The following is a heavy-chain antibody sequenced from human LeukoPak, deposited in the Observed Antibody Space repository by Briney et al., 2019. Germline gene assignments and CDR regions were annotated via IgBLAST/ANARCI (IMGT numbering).Heavy chain of an antibody. J-gene: IGHJ4*02. Sequence: GGSLRLSCAASGFTFSSYEMNWVRQAPGEGLEWVSYISSSGSTIYYADSVKGRFTISRDNAKNSLYLQMNSLRAEDTAVYYCASGRGYSGYEGYWGQGTLVTVSS. D-gene: IGHD5-12*01. CDR2: ISSSGSTI. V-gene: IGHV3-48*03. CDR1: GFTFSSYE. CDR3: ASGRGYSGYEGY.